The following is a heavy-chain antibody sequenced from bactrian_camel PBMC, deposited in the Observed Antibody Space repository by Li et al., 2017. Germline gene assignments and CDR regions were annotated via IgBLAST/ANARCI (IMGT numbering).Heavy chain of an antibody. V-gene: IGHV3S40*01. CDR3: AAKSPGGGWYSPGSYNY. CDR1: GYTAVINY. D-gene: IGHD6*01. Sequence: DVQLVESGGGSVQAGGSLRLSCAAYGYTAVINYMGWIRQSPGNGREVLAAIYTRDGTAHYADSVKGRFTISHDNANDTTFLQMNSLMPEDSAMYYCAAKSPGGGWYSPGSYNYWGQGTQVTVS. CDR2: IYTRDGTA. J-gene: IGHJ4*01.